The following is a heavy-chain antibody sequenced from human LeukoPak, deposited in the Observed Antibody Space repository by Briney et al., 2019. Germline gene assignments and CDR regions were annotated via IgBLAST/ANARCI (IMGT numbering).Heavy chain of an antibody. CDR1: GYTFTSYY. Sequence: ASVKVSCKASGYTFTSYYMHWVRQAPGQGLEWMGIINPSGGSTSYAQKFQGRVTMTRDTSTSTVYLELSSLRSEDTAVHYCARGLNYYGSGSYYNPYYFDYWGQGTLVTVSS. J-gene: IGHJ4*02. CDR3: ARGLNYYGSGSYYNPYYFDY. CDR2: INPSGGST. V-gene: IGHV1-46*01. D-gene: IGHD3-10*01.